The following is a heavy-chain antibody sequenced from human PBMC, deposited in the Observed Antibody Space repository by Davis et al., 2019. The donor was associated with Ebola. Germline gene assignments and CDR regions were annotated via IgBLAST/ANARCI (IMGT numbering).Heavy chain of an antibody. CDR1: GFTFNNYW. CDR3: ARHYISGWLDY. CDR2: IKEDGSDK. D-gene: IGHD6-19*01. Sequence: GESLKISCEASGFTFNNYWMSWVRQAPGKGLEWVANIKEDGSDKNYLDSVKGRFTISRDNAKNSLYLQMNSLRDEDTAVYYCARHYISGWLDYWGQGTLVTVSS. V-gene: IGHV3-7*01. J-gene: IGHJ4*02.